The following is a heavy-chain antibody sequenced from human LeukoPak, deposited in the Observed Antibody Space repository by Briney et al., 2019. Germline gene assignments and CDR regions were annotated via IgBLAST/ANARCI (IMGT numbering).Heavy chain of an antibody. CDR3: ARVEAAAGTF. Sequence: ASVKVSCKASGYTFTSYGISWVRQAPGQGLEWMGRINPNSGGTSYAQKFQGRVTMTRDTSISTAYVDLSRLRSDDTAVYYCARVEAAAGTFWGQGTLVTVSS. V-gene: IGHV1-2*06. D-gene: IGHD6-13*01. CDR2: INPNSGGT. J-gene: IGHJ4*02. CDR1: GYTFTSYG.